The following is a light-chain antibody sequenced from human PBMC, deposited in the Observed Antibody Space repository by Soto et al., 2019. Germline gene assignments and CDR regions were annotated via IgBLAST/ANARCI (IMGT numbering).Light chain of an antibody. CDR1: ISNIATNY. V-gene: IGLV1-47*01. CDR3: AAWDDTVRSYV. J-gene: IGLJ1*01. Sequence: QPVLTQPPSVSGTPGQRVTISCSGGISNIATNYVHWFQQLTGTAPKVLSNRDNQRPSGVPDRFSGSKSGTSASLAISGLRSEDEAEYYCAAWDDTVRSYVFGTGTKVTVL. CDR2: RDN.